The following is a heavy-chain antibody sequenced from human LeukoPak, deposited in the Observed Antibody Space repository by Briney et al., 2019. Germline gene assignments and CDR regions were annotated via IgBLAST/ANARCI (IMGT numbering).Heavy chain of an antibody. V-gene: IGHV1-24*01. CDR1: GYTLTELS. CDR3: GTDNVRGGEGKDG. CDR2: FDPEDGET. Sequence: ASVKVSCKVSGYTLTELSMHWVRQAPGKGLEWMGGFDPEDGETIYAQKFQGRVTMTEDTSTDTAYMELSSLRSEETAVYYWGTDNVRGGEGKDGWGQRTNVPVS. J-gene: IGHJ6*01. D-gene: IGHD3-16*01.